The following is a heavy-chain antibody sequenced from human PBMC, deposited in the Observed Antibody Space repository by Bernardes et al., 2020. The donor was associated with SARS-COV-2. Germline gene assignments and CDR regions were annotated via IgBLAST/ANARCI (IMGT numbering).Heavy chain of an antibody. CDR3: ARDSEDYYDSSGPDLDY. V-gene: IGHV1-18*01. CDR2: ISAYNGNT. CDR1: GYTFTSYG. Sequence: ASVKVSCKASGYTFTSYGISWVRQAPGQGLEWMGWISAYNGNTNYAQKLQGRVTMTTDTSTSTAYMELRSLRSDDTAVYYCARDSEDYYDSSGPDLDYWGQGTLVTVSS. J-gene: IGHJ4*02. D-gene: IGHD3-22*01.